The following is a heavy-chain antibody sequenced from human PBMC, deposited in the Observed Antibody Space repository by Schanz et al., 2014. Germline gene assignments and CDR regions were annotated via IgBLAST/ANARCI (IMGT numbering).Heavy chain of an antibody. Sequence: VQLLESGGGLVQPGGSLRLSCLASGFAFSSYGMHWVRQAPGKGLEWVAFINSDATKRFYADSVKSRFTISRDNSRNTLYLQMNSLRAEDTVVDYCAKVHESCPDGRCSRGYCAYWGQGTLVTVSS. V-gene: IGHV3-30*02. CDR2: INSDATKR. D-gene: IGHD2-8*01. CDR1: GFAFSSYG. J-gene: IGHJ4*02. CDR3: AKVHESCPDGRCSRGYCAY.